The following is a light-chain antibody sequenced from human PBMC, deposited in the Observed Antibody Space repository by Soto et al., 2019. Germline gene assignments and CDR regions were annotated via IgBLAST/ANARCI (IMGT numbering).Light chain of an antibody. Sequence: DIQMTQSPSSLSASVGDTVTLTCRASQSVDNYLKWYQQKPGKAPGPLVYAASTLQSGVASRFSASGAGTAFTFAISSLQPYDCATGDCQQDLHPPLAFGPGTKVDVK. CDR3: QQDLHPPLA. J-gene: IGKJ3*01. CDR2: AAS. V-gene: IGKV1-39*01. CDR1: QSVDNY.